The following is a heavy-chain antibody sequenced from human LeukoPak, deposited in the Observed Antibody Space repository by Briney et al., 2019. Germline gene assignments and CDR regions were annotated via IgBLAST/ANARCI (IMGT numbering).Heavy chain of an antibody. CDR1: GYTSSNYG. V-gene: IGHV1-18*01. D-gene: IGHD5-18*01. CDR3: ATGPDTAINYFDY. CDR2: ISTHNGNT. Sequence: ASVKISCKSSGYTSSNYGMSWMRQAPGQGLEWMGWISTHNGNTNYAQKFQGRVTMTTDKSTSTAYMELRSLISDDTAVYYCATGPDTAINYFDYWGQGTLVTVSS. J-gene: IGHJ4*02.